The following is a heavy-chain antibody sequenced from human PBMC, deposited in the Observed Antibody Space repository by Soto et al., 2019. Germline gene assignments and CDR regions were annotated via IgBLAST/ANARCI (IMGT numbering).Heavy chain of an antibody. CDR3: AIPARDYYGSGSYYYYYGMDV. J-gene: IGHJ6*02. Sequence: SETLSLTCTVSDDFISSYYWNWIRQPAGKGLEWIGRVSTSGATNYNPSLESRVTMSVDTSKKQFSLKLTSVTAADTAVYYCAIPARDYYGSGSYYYYYGMDVWGQGTTVTVS. D-gene: IGHD3-10*01. CDR1: DDFISSYY. V-gene: IGHV4-4*07. CDR2: VSTSGAT.